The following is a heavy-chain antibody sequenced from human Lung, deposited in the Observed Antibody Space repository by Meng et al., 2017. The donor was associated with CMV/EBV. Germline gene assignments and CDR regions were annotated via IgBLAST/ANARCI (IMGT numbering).Heavy chain of an antibody. V-gene: IGHV3-7*01. D-gene: IGHD2-2*01. J-gene: IGHJ4*02. CDR3: LRDYQTI. Sequence: LTCEDSGFTFSDQWMSWVRQAPGKGLEWVGRISKSGVDTYYADSVRGRFSISRDNVRGSLFLQMNSLRLEDSGVYFCLRDYQTIWGQGTVVTVSS. CDR1: GFTFSDQW. CDR2: ISKSGVDT.